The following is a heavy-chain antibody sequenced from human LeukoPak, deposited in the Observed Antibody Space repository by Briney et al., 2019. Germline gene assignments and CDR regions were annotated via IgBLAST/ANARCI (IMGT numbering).Heavy chain of an antibody. CDR3: AKNDFGSGWVGGY. V-gene: IGHV3-23*01. J-gene: IGHJ4*02. CDR1: GFTFSSYG. D-gene: IGHD6-19*01. Sequence: GGSLRLSCAASGFTFSSYGMSWVRQAPGKGLEWVPAISGSGGSTYYADSVKGRFTISRDNSKNTLYLQMNSLRAEDTAVYYCAKNDFGSGWVGGYWGQGTLVTVSS. CDR2: ISGSGGST.